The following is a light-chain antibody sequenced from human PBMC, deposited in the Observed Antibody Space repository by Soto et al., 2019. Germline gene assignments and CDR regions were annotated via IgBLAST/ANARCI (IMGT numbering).Light chain of an antibody. V-gene: IGKV3-11*01. Sequence: EIVLTQFPATLSLSPGERATLSCRASQSVSSYLAWYQQKPGQAPRLLIYDASNRATGIPARFSGSGSGTDFTLTISSLEPEDFAVYYCQQRSNWPAFGQGTRLEMK. CDR3: QQRSNWPA. CDR1: QSVSSY. CDR2: DAS. J-gene: IGKJ5*01.